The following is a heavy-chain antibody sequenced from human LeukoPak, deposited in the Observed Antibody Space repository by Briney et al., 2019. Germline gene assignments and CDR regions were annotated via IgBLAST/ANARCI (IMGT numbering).Heavy chain of an antibody. D-gene: IGHD1-26*01. CDR3: TRLVGAND. CDR1: GFTFSDHA. Sequence: GGALILSCAASGFTFSDHAMDWVRQAPGKGLEWVRRIRNKANSYTTEYAASVQGRFTVSRDDSKNSLYLQMNSMKTEDTAVYYCTRLVGANDWGQGTLVTVSS. J-gene: IGHJ4*02. CDR2: IRNKANSYTT. V-gene: IGHV3-72*01.